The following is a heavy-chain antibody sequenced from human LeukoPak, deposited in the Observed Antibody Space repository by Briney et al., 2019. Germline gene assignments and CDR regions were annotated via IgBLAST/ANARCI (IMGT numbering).Heavy chain of an antibody. CDR2: LSFDGTDK. CDR3: AKDLSGAADYYFEY. CDR1: GFTFSRYP. Sequence: GRSLRLSCAASGFTFSRYPMNWVRQAPGKGLEWVAVLSFDGTDKHYADSVKGRFTISRDNSKNTVYLQMNSLRGDDTAVYYCAKDLSGAADYYFEYWGQGTLVTVSS. D-gene: IGHD6-19*01. J-gene: IGHJ4*02. V-gene: IGHV3-30-3*01.